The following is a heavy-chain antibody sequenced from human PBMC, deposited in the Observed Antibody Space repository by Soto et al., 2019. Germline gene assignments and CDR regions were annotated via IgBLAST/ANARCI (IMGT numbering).Heavy chain of an antibody. J-gene: IGHJ4*02. Sequence: GGSLRLSCAASGFTFSSYAMSGVRQAPGKGLEWISAVSGSGGSTYYADSVKGRFTISRDNSKDTLYLQMNNLRAEDTAVYYCAKPPDYNWNDYWGQGTLVTVSS. CDR3: AKPPDYNWNDY. CDR2: VSGSGGST. CDR1: GFTFSSYA. V-gene: IGHV3-23*01. D-gene: IGHD1-20*01.